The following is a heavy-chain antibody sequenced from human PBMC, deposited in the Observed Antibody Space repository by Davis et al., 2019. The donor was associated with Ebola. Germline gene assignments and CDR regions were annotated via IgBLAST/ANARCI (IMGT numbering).Heavy chain of an antibody. CDR2: IIPILGIA. D-gene: IGHD6-19*01. CDR1: GGTFSSYT. CDR3: ARKAVAGSYYYYYYYGMDV. Sequence: SVKVSCRASGGTFSSYTISWVRQAPGQGLEWMGRIIPILGIANYAQKFQGRVTITADESTSTAYMELSSLRSEDTAVYYCARKAVAGSYYYYYYYGMDVWGKGTTVTVSS. V-gene: IGHV1-69*02. J-gene: IGHJ6*04.